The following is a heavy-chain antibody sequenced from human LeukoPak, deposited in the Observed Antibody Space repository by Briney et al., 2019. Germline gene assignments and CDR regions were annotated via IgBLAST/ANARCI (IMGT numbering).Heavy chain of an antibody. CDR2: IYGSGYT. D-gene: IGHD2-21*02. Sequence: SETLSLTCAVSGGSISGYYWSWIRQSPGKGLEWVGYIYGSGYTNYNPSLKSRVTISLDTSKNQFSLKLNSVTAADTAIYYCATFKGDWGQVDGWGQGTLVTVSS. CDR1: GGSISGYY. CDR3: ATFKGDWGQVDG. V-gene: IGHV4-4*08. J-gene: IGHJ4*02.